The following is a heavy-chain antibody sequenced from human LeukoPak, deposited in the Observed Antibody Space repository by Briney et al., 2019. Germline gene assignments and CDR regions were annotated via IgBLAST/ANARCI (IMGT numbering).Heavy chain of an antibody. Sequence: GGSLRLSCAASGFTFSSYSMNWVREAPGKGLEWVANIKQDGSEKYYVDSVKGRFTISRDNAKNSLYLQMNSLRAEDTAVYYCARVRVATIWYFDYWGQGTLVTVSS. CDR1: GFTFSSYS. V-gene: IGHV3-7*01. J-gene: IGHJ4*02. CDR3: ARVRVATIWYFDY. D-gene: IGHD5-12*01. CDR2: IKQDGSEK.